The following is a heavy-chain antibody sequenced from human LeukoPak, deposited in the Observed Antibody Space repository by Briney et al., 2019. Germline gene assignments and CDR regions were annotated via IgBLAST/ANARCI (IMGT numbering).Heavy chain of an antibody. D-gene: IGHD6-13*01. CDR1: GFTFSRYE. CDR2: IDSSGSNI. Sequence: GGSLRLSCAASGFTFSRYEMNWVRQAPGKGLEWVSYIDSSGSNIHYADSVKGRFTISRDNAKNSLYLQMNSLRAEDTAVYYCATSPYSSSWFDSWGQGTLVTVSS. J-gene: IGHJ5*01. CDR3: ATSPYSSSWFDS. V-gene: IGHV3-48*03.